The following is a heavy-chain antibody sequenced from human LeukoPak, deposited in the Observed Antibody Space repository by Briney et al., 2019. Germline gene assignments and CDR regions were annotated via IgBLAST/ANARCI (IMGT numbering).Heavy chain of an antibody. J-gene: IGHJ4*02. CDR3: ARAPAYDSSGHYLVY. V-gene: IGHV4-59*01. Sequence: SETLSLTCTVSGGSISSYHWNWIRQPPGKGLEWIGFIHYSGSTNYNPSLKSRVTISVDTSKNQFSLKVSSVTAADTAVYYCARAPAYDSSGHYLVYWGQGTLVTVSS. D-gene: IGHD3-22*01. CDR1: GGSISSYH. CDR2: IHYSGST.